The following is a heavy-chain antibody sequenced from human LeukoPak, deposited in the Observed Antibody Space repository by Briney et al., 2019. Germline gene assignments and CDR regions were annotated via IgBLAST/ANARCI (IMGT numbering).Heavy chain of an antibody. V-gene: IGHV3-33*01. Sequence: GGSLRLSCAAPGFTFSSYGMHWVRQAPGKGLEWVAVIWYDGSTKYFADSVRGRFTISRDNSKYTLYLQMNGLRAEDTAMYYCAREGFPDTATYHFDYWGQGTLVTVSS. D-gene: IGHD5-18*01. CDR1: GFTFSSYG. J-gene: IGHJ4*02. CDR2: IWYDGSTK. CDR3: AREGFPDTATYHFDY.